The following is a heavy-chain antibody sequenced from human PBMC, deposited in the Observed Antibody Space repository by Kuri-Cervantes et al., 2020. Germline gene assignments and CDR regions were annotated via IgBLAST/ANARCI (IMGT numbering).Heavy chain of an antibody. CDR3: LRDYGGV. V-gene: IGHV3-7*01. Sequence: GGSLRLSCIASGFMFSSYWMSWVRQAPGKGLECVANIKPDGSEKNYVDSVKGRFTTSRDNGKNTLYLQMNSLRAEETAVYYCLRDYGGVWGQGTTVTVSS. D-gene: IGHD3-16*01. CDR1: GFMFSSYW. CDR2: IKPDGSEK. J-gene: IGHJ6*02.